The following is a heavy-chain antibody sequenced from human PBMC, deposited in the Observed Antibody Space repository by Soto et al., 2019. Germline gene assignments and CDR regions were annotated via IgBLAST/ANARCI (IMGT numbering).Heavy chain of an antibody. CDR2: IYYSGST. D-gene: IGHD5-18*01. CDR1: GGSISSSSYY. Sequence: SETLSLTCTVSGGSISSSSYYWGWIRQPPGKGLEWIGSIYYSGSTYYNPSLKSRVTISVDTSKNQFSLKLSSVTAADTAVYYCARHKLEGMVTKAGNWFDPWGQGTLVTVSS. V-gene: IGHV4-39*01. J-gene: IGHJ5*02. CDR3: ARHKLEGMVTKAGNWFDP.